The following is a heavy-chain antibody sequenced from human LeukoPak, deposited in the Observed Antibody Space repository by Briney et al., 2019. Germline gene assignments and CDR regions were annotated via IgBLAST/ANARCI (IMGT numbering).Heavy chain of an antibody. D-gene: IGHD6-19*01. Sequence: GGSLRLSCAASGFAFSSYAMSWVRQAPGKELEWVSAISGSGGSTYYADSVKGRFTISRDNSKNTLYLQMNSLRAEDTAVYYCAKGMAGTGDYWGQGTLVTVSS. CDR1: GFAFSSYA. V-gene: IGHV3-23*01. J-gene: IGHJ4*02. CDR2: ISGSGGST. CDR3: AKGMAGTGDY.